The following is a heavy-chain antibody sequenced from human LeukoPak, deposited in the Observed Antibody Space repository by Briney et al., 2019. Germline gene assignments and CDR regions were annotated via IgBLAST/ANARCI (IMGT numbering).Heavy chain of an antibody. CDR3: ARGSQYYYGSGSYYNPSIFAYYYYYMDV. D-gene: IGHD3-10*01. J-gene: IGHJ6*03. CDR2: INPNSGGT. Sequence: ASVKVSCKTSGYTFINYGITWVRQAPGQGLEWMGWINPNSGGTNYAQKFQGRVTMTRDTSISTAYMELSRLRSDDTAVYYCARGSQYYYGSGSYYNPSIFAYYYYYMDVWGKGTTVTVSS. CDR1: GYTFINYG. V-gene: IGHV1-2*02.